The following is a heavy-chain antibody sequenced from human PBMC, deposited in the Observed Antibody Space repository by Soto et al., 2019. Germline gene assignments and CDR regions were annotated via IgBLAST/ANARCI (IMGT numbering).Heavy chain of an antibody. V-gene: IGHV4-31*02. CDR2: ISNRGRT. CDR3: ARGRNIVLESSTGGFDF. CDR1: GGSISSDGYY. Sequence: QVQLQESGPGLVKPSQTLSLTCSVSGGSISSDGYYWSWVRQHPGKGLAWFGSISNRGRTYFHPCSMCRLTLSLGSSNNKYALKLSSVTAADTAVYYCARGRNIVLESSTGGFDFWGQGTLVNVSS. J-gene: IGHJ4*02. D-gene: IGHD2-2*01.